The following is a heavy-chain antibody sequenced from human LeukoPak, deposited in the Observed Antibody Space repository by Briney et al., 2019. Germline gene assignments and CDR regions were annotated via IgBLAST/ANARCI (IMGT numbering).Heavy chain of an antibody. J-gene: IGHJ4*02. CDR2: INHSGST. CDR1: GGSFSGYY. V-gene: IGHV4-34*01. D-gene: IGHD4-17*01. CDR3: ARGPTVTTLNY. Sequence: SEALSLTCAVYGGSFSGYYWSWIRYPPVKGLDLMWEINHSGSTNYNPSLKSRVTISVDTSKNQFSLKLSSVTASDTAVYYCARGPTVTTLNYWGQGTLVTVSS.